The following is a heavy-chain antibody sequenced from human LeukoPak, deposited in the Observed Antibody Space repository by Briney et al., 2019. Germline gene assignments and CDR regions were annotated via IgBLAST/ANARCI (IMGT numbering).Heavy chain of an antibody. CDR1: GFTFSSYS. J-gene: IGHJ4*02. D-gene: IGHD3-22*01. CDR2: ISSSSSTI. Sequence: PGGSLRLSCAASGFTFSSYSMNWVRQAPGKGLEWISYISSSSSTIYYADSVKGRFTISRDNAKNPLYLQMNSLRAEDTAVYYCARDRSPGYYYDSSGREFDYWGQGTLVTVSS. V-gene: IGHV3-48*04. CDR3: ARDRSPGYYYDSSGREFDY.